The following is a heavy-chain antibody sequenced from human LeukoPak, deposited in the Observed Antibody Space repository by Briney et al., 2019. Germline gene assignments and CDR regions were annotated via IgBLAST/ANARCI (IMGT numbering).Heavy chain of an antibody. J-gene: IGHJ4*02. CDR1: GFIVSSNY. CDR3: AALARDY. CDR2: IHNDGST. D-gene: IGHD3-3*02. Sequence: PGGSLRLSCAASGFIVSSNYMTWVRQAPGKGLEWVSVIHNDGSTYYADSVKGRFTISRDNSKNTLYLQMNSLRAEDTAVYYCAALARDYWGQGTLVTVSS. V-gene: IGHV3-53*01.